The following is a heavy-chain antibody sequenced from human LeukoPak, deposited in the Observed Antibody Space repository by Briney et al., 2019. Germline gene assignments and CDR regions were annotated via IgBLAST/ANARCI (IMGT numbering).Heavy chain of an antibody. D-gene: IGHD1-1*01. Sequence: ASVKVSCKASGGTFSSYAISWVRQAPGQGLEWMGGIIPIFGTANYAQKFQGRVTITADESTSTAYMELSSLRSEDTAVYYCASRSGTTGTLLIDYWGQGTLVTVSS. CDR2: IIPIFGTA. CDR1: GGTFSSYA. J-gene: IGHJ4*02. V-gene: IGHV1-69*01. CDR3: ASRSGTTGTLLIDY.